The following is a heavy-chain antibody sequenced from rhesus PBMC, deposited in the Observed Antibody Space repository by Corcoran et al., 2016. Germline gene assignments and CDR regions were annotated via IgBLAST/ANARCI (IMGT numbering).Heavy chain of an antibody. J-gene: IGHJ4*01. CDR3: ARGIAAAGTRFDY. CDR2: IYWDDDK. CDR1: GFSLTTTGMG. V-gene: IGHV2-174*01. D-gene: IGHD6-25*01. Sequence: QVTLKESGPALVKPTQTLTLTCTFSGFSLTTTGMGVGWIRQPPGKALEWLALIYWDDDKRYSTSLKNRLTISKDTSKNQVVLTMTNMDPADTATYSCARGIAAAGTRFDYWGQGVLVTVSS.